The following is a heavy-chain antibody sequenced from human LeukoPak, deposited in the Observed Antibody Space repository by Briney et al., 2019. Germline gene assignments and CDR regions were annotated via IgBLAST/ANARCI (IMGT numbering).Heavy chain of an antibody. V-gene: IGHV3-23*01. CDR2: ISGNGGRT. D-gene: IGHD6-13*01. CDR1: GFTFSNYA. J-gene: IGHJ4*02. CDR3: AKAHSISWPYAFDS. Sequence: PGGSLRLSCAASGFTFSNYATSWVRQAPGKGLEWVSAISGNGGRTYSADSMQGRFTISRDNSKNTVYLQMDNLRAEDSAMYYCAKAHSISWPYAFDSWGQGTLVTVSS.